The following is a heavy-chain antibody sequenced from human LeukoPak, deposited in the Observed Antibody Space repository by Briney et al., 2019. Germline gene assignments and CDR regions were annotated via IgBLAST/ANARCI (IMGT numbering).Heavy chain of an antibody. J-gene: IGHJ4*02. D-gene: IGHD6-6*01. CDR3: ARGKYTSFDN. V-gene: IGHV6-1*01. Sequence: SQTPSLTCAISGDSIFTNNVAWNWIRQSPSRGLEWLGRTYYRSRWSFDYAVSVKSRITINADTSKNQFSLQLSSVTPEDTAVYYCARGKYTSFDNWGQGTLVTVSS. CDR2: TYYRSRWSF. CDR1: GDSIFTNNVA.